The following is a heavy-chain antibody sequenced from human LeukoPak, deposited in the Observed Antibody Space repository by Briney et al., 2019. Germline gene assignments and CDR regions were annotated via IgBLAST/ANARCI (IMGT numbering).Heavy chain of an antibody. CDR3: ARCIRGYSYGSLGYYYYMDV. CDR2: IYYSGST. CDR1: GGSISSSGYY. V-gene: IGHV4-61*05. J-gene: IGHJ6*03. Sequence: SETLSLTCTVSGGSISSSGYYWGWIRQPPGKGLEWIGYIYYSGSTNYNPSLKSRVTISVDTSKNQFSLKLSSVTAADTAVYYCARCIRGYSYGSLGYYYYMDVWGKGTTVTVSS. D-gene: IGHD5-18*01.